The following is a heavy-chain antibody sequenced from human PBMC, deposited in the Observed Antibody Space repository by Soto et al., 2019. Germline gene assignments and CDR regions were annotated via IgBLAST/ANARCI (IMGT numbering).Heavy chain of an antibody. V-gene: IGHV1-2*04. CDR1: GYTFTGYY. Sequence: ASVKVSCKASGYTFTGYYMHWVRQAPGQGLEWMGWINPNSGGTNYAQKFQGWVTMTRDTSISTAYMELSRLRSDDTAVYYCARDLGYCSCFSCLYYSYGMDVWGQGTTVTVSS. CDR3: ARDLGYCSCFSCLYYSYGMDV. D-gene: IGHD2-15*01. CDR2: INPNSGGT. J-gene: IGHJ6*02.